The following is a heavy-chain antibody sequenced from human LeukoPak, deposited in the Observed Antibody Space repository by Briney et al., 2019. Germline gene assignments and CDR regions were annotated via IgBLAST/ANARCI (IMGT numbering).Heavy chain of an antibody. D-gene: IGHD6-19*01. CDR3: ATGIAVAGLYYFDY. J-gene: IGHJ4*02. V-gene: IGHV1-24*01. Sequence: ASVKVSCKVSGYTLTELSMHWVRQAPGKGLEWMGGFDPEDGETIYAQKFQGRVTMTEDTSTDTAYMELSSLRSEDTAVYYCATGIAVAGLYYFDYWGQGTLATVSS. CDR2: FDPEDGET. CDR1: GYTLTELS.